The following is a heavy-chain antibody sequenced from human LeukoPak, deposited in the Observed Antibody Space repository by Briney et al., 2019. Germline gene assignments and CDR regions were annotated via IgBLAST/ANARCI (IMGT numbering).Heavy chain of an antibody. CDR3: ARGPSTVYWYFDV. V-gene: IGHV3-30-3*01. J-gene: IGHJ2*01. Sequence: GRALRLSCAASGFAFSTYALHWVRQVPGKGLEWVAVISYDGGSQYYADSVTGRFTISRDNAKNTLYMQMNSLRAEDTAAYYCARGPSTVYWYFDVWGRGTLVTVSS. CDR1: GFAFSTYA. CDR2: ISYDGGSQ. D-gene: IGHD4-17*01.